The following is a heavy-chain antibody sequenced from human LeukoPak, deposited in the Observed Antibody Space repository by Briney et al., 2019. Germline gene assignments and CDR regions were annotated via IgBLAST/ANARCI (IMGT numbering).Heavy chain of an antibody. V-gene: IGHV3-23*01. J-gene: IGHJ4*02. CDR2: ISTRGGTT. D-gene: IGHD1-26*01. CDR1: GFTFSSYA. CDR3: AKDRWVGATISHYFDY. Sequence: GGSLRLSCAACGFTFSSYAMNWVRQAPGKGLEWVSAISTRGGTTYYADSVKGRFTISRDDSKNTLYLQMNSLRVEDTAVYYCAKDRWVGATISHYFDYWGQGTLVTVSS.